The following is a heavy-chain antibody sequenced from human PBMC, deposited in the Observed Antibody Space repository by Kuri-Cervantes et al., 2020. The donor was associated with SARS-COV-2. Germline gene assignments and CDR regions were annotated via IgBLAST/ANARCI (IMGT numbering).Heavy chain of an antibody. D-gene: IGHD4-17*01. V-gene: IGHV5-51*01. CDR1: GYSFTTYW. CDR3: ARRAYGEQVDYYYMDV. J-gene: IGHJ6*03. Sequence: GGSLRLSCKGSGYSFTTYWIGWVRQMPGKGLEWMGIIYPGDSATRYSPSFQGQVTISADKSISTAFLQWSSLKASDTAIYYCARRAYGEQVDYYYMDVWGKGTTVTVSS. CDR2: IYPGDSAT.